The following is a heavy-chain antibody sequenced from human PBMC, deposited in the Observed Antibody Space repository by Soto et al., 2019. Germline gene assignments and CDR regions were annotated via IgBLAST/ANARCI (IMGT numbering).Heavy chain of an antibody. V-gene: IGHV3-21*01. D-gene: IGHD2-2*02. Sequence: GGSLRLSCVDSGFTFSTYSINWVRQAPGKGLEWVSSISSRSDIYYADSVKGRFTISRDNAKNSVSLQMNSLRAEDTAVYYCAREYTAWPLAYGLDVWGQGTTVTVSS. J-gene: IGHJ6*02. CDR1: GFTFSTYS. CDR3: AREYTAWPLAYGLDV. CDR2: ISSRSDI.